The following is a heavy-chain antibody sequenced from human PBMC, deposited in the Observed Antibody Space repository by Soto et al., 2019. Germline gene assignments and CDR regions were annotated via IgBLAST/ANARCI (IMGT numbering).Heavy chain of an antibody. CDR2: TYYRSKWYN. CDR3: ARTITMVRGVVRSNWFDP. D-gene: IGHD3-10*01. CDR1: GDSVSSNSAA. Sequence: SQTLSVTCAISGDSVSSNSAAWNWIRQSPSRGLEWLGRTYYRSKWYNDYAVSVKSRITINPDTSKNQFSLQLNSVTPEDTAVYYCARTITMVRGVVRSNWFDPWGQGTLVTVSS. V-gene: IGHV6-1*01. J-gene: IGHJ5*02.